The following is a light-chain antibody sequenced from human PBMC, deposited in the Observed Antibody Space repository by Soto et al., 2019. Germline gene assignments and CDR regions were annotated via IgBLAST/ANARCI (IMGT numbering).Light chain of an antibody. J-gene: IGLJ1*01. V-gene: IGLV2-14*01. CDR2: EVS. Sequence: QSALTQPASVSGSPGQSITISCTGTSSDVGGYNYVSWYQQHPGKAPKLMIYEVSNRPSGVSNRFSGSKSGNTASLTISGLKAEDEADYYCSSYTSSSTLVFGTGTKVT. CDR1: SSDVGGYNY. CDR3: SSYTSSSTLV.